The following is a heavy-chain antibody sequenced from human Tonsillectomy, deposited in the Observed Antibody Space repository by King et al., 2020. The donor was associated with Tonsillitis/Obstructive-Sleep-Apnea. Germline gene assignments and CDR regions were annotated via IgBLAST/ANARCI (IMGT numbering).Heavy chain of an antibody. D-gene: IGHD2-2*02. V-gene: IGHV1-2*02. J-gene: IGHJ4*02. CDR1: GYTFTGYY. CDR2: INPNSGGT. CDR3: ARGGGLGYCSCTSCYTVDY. Sequence: QLVQSGAEVKKPGASVKVSCKASGYTFTGYYMHWVRQAPGQGLEWMGWINPNSGGTNYAQKFQGRVTMTRDTSISTAYMELSRLRSDDTAVYYCARGGGLGYCSCTSCYTVDYWGQGTLVTVSS.